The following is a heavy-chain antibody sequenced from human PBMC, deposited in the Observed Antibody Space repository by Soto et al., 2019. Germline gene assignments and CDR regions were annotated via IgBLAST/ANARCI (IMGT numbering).Heavy chain of an antibody. V-gene: IGHV1-3*01. D-gene: IGHD2-2*01. J-gene: IGHJ3*02. CDR3: ARDRYCSSTSCHDAFDI. Sequence: KFQGRVTITRDTSASTAYMELSSLRSEDTAVYYCARDRYCSSTSCHDAFDIWGQGTMVTVSS.